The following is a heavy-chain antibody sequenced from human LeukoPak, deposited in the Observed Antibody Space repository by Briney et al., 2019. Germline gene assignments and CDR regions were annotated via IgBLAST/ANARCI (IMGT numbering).Heavy chain of an antibody. CDR2: ISSSSSYV. J-gene: IGHJ3*02. D-gene: IGHD6-13*01. V-gene: IGHV3-21*01. CDR1: GFTFSSYS. CDR3: ARDGSIAAARNAFDI. Sequence: PGGSLRLSCAASGFTFSSYSMNWVRQAPGKGLEWVSSISSSSSYVYYADSVKGRVTISRDNAKNSLYLQMNSLRAEDTAVYYCARDGSIAAARNAFDIWGQGTLVTVSS.